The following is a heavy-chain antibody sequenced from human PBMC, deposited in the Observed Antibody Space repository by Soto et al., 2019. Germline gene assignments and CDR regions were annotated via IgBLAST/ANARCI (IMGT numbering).Heavy chain of an antibody. CDR1: GFTFSSYG. Sequence: GGSLRLSCAASGFTFSSYGMHWVRQAPGKGLEWVAVIWYDGSNKYYADSVKGRFTISRDNSKNTLYLQMNSLRAEDTAVYYCARDRGIIYYDSSGYSTWSYFDYWGQGTLVTVSS. J-gene: IGHJ4*02. CDR3: ARDRGIIYYDSSGYSTWSYFDY. D-gene: IGHD3-22*01. CDR2: IWYDGSNK. V-gene: IGHV3-33*01.